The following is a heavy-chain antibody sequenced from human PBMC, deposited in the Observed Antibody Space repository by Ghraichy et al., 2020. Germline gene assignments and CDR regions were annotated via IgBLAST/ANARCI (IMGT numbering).Heavy chain of an antibody. V-gene: IGHV3-23*01. CDR1: GYTFSSYA. CDR3: ATTLEYSSEGIDS. Sequence: GGSLRLSCAASGYTFSSYAMSWVRQAPGKGLEWVSGIAGATTTYYADSVKGRFTISRDNFKKTLYLQMNSLRAEDTAVYYCATTLEYSSEGIDSWGQGTLVSVSS. J-gene: IGHJ4*02. CDR2: IAGATTT. D-gene: IGHD3-22*01.